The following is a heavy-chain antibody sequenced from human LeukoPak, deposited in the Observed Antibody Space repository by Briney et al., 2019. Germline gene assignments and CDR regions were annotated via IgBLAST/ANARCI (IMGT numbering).Heavy chain of an antibody. Sequence: ASVKVSCKASGYTFTAYYMHWVRQAPGQGLEWLGWINPNSGGTNYAQKFKGRVTMTRDTSISTAYMELSRLRSDDTAVYYCARDQRYCSSTSCYTGPFRWGQGTMVTVSS. CDR1: GYTFTAYY. CDR3: ARDQRYCSSTSCYTGPFR. J-gene: IGHJ3*01. D-gene: IGHD2-2*02. V-gene: IGHV1-2*02. CDR2: INPNSGGT.